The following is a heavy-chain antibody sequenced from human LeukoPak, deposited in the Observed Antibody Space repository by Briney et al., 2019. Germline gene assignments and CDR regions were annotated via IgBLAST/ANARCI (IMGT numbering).Heavy chain of an antibody. V-gene: IGHV4-39*07. CDR1: GGSISSSSYY. D-gene: IGHD6-19*01. Sequence: PSETLSLTCTVSGGSISSSSYYWGWIRQPPGKGLEWMGSIYYSGSTYYNPSLKSRVTISVDTSKNQFSLKLSSVTTADTAVYYCARGRIAVAGSWFDPWGQGTLVTVSS. CDR3: ARGRIAVAGSWFDP. J-gene: IGHJ5*02. CDR2: IYYSGST.